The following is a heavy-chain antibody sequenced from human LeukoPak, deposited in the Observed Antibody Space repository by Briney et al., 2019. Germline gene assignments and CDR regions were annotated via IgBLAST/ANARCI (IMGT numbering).Heavy chain of an antibody. D-gene: IGHD1-1*01. CDR3: ARLPVGYNWNDNFDY. CDR2: IYTSGST. Sequence: KPSETLSLTCTVSGGSISSYYWIWIRQPAGKGLEWIGRIYTSGSTNYNPSLKSRVTMSVDTSKNQFSLKLSSVTAADTAVYYCARLPVGYNWNDNFDYWGQGTLVTVSS. J-gene: IGHJ4*02. CDR1: GGSISSYY. V-gene: IGHV4-4*07.